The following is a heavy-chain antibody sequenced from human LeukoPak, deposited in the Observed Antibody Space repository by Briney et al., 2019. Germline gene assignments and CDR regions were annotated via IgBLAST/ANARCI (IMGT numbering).Heavy chain of an antibody. CDR3: ARDTVTTFGYYYGMDV. Sequence: PSETLPLTCTVSGGSISSGDYYWSWIRQPPGKGLEWIGYIYYSGSTYYNPSLKSRVTISVDTSKNQFSLKLSSVTAADTAVYYCARDTVTTFGYYYGMDVWGQGTTVTVSS. V-gene: IGHV4-30-4*01. CDR2: IYYSGST. J-gene: IGHJ6*02. D-gene: IGHD4-17*01. CDR1: GGSISSGDYY.